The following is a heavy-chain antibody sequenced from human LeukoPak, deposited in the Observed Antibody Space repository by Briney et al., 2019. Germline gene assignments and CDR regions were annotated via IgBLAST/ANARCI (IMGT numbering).Heavy chain of an antibody. CDR1: GLTFDDYG. Sequence: GGSLRLSCAASGLTFDDYGMSWVRQAPGKGLEWVSGINWNGGSTGYADSVKGRFTISRDNAKNSLYLQMNSLRAEDTALYYCARDRAGWYDDYYYYMDVWGKGTTVTVSS. CDR3: ARDRAGWYDDYYYYMDV. J-gene: IGHJ6*03. V-gene: IGHV3-20*04. D-gene: IGHD6-19*01. CDR2: INWNGGST.